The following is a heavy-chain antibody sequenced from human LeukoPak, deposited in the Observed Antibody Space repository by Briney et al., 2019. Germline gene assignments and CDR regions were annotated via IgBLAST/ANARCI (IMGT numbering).Heavy chain of an antibody. CDR3: AKDRWEITIGDAFGF. D-gene: IGHD3-3*01. J-gene: IGHJ3*01. V-gene: IGHV3-23*01. CDR2: LGINPGIT. CDR1: VSTFYNYA. Sequence: PGGALMLCCEAPVSTFYNYAMSSGRQAPGKGLEWVSTLGINPGITNYADAVKGRFTVPRDNSKKTVILQMNRLRVEDTAVYYCAKDRWEITIGDAFGFWGQGTKVAVSS.